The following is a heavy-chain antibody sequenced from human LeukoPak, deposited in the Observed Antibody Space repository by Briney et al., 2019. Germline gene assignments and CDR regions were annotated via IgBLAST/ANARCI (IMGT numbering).Heavy chain of an antibody. Sequence: GGSLRLSCAASGFTFSSYGMHWVRQAPGKGLEWVAVISYDGSNKYYADSVKGRFTISRDNSKNTLYLQMNSLRAEDTAVYYCAKGVWFGELFHGMDVWGQGTTVTVSS. CDR1: GFTFSSYG. J-gene: IGHJ6*02. CDR3: AKGVWFGELFHGMDV. V-gene: IGHV3-30*18. CDR2: ISYDGSNK. D-gene: IGHD3-10*01.